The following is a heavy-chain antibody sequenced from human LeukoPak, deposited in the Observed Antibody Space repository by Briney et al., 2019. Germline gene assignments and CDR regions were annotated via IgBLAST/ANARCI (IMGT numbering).Heavy chain of an antibody. V-gene: IGHV3-30*18. D-gene: IGHD7-27*01. Sequence: GRSLRLSCAASGFTFSSYGMHWVRQAPGKGLEWVAVISYDGSNKYYADSVKGRFTISRDNSKNTLYLQMNSLSAEDTAVYYCAKDLSGDYWGQGTLVTVSS. CDR1: GFTFSSYG. CDR2: ISYDGSNK. CDR3: AKDLSGDY. J-gene: IGHJ4*02.